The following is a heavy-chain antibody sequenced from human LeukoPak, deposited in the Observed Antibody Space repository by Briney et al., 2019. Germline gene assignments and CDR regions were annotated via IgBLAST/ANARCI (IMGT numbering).Heavy chain of an antibody. CDR2: ISSSSITI. CDR3: ARASYYYGSRFDY. V-gene: IGHV3-48*01. CDR1: GFTFSSYS. Sequence: PGGSLRLSCAASGFTFSSYSMNWVRQAPGKGLEWVSYISSSSITIYYADSVKGRFTVSRDKAKNSLYLQMNSLRAEDTAVYYCARASYYYGSRFDYWGQGTLVTVSS. D-gene: IGHD3-10*01. J-gene: IGHJ4*02.